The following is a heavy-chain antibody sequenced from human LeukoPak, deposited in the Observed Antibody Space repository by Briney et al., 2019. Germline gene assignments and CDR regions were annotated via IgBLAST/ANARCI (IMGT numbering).Heavy chain of an antibody. J-gene: IGHJ4*02. CDR2: ISTSGGST. CDR1: GFTFNSYA. Sequence: PGGSLRLSCAASGFTFNSYAMNWVRQAPGKGLEWVSAISTSGGSTHYADSVKGGFTIYRDNSKNTLYLQMDRLRAEDTAVYYCAKPTGYSSGWYMNFDYWGQGTLVTVSS. V-gene: IGHV3-23*01. CDR3: AKPTGYSSGWYMNFDY. D-gene: IGHD6-19*01.